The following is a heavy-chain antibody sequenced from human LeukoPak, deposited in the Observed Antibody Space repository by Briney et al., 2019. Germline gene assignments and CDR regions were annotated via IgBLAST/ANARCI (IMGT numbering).Heavy chain of an antibody. Sequence: GGSLRLSCAAPGFTFSSYAMSWVRQAPGKGLEWVSAISGSGGSTYYADSVKGRFTISRDNSKNTLYLQMNSLRAEDTAVYYCARVDTAMVGAFDIWGQGTMVTVSS. D-gene: IGHD5-18*01. CDR3: ARVDTAMVGAFDI. J-gene: IGHJ3*02. CDR1: GFTFSSYA. V-gene: IGHV3-23*01. CDR2: ISGSGGST.